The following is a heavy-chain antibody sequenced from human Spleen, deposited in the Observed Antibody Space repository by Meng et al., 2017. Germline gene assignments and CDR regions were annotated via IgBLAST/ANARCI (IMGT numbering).Heavy chain of an antibody. CDR1: GYTFTSYD. D-gene: IGHD3-16*02. J-gene: IGHJ4*02. CDR3: AREIDPYNDYVWGSYRYYFDY. V-gene: IGHV1-18*01. Sequence: ASVKVSCKASGYTFTSYDMSWVRQAPGQGLEWMGWISAYNGNTNYAQKLQGRVTMTTDTSTSTAYMELRSLRSDDTAVYYCAREIDPYNDYVWGSYRYYFDYWGQGTLVTVSS. CDR2: ISAYNGNT.